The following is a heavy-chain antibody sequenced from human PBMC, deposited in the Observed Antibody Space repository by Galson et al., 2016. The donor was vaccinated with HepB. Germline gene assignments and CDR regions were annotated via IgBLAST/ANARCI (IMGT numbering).Heavy chain of an antibody. Sequence: SLRLSCAASGFTFSTYAMSWVRQAPGKGLEWVSGISSSSTTTYYADSVKGRFTISRDNSKNTLYLQLNSLRAEDTAVYYCAKWHSFWSVYNICFDYWGQGTLVTVSS. V-gene: IGHV3-23*01. J-gene: IGHJ4*02. CDR2: ISSSSTTT. CDR1: GFTFSTYA. CDR3: AKWHSFWSVYNICFDY. D-gene: IGHD3-3*01.